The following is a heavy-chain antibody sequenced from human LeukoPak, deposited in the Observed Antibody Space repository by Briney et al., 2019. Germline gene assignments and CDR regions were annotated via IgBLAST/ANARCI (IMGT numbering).Heavy chain of an antibody. Sequence: PSETLSLTCTVSGGSISSYYWSWIRQPAGKGLEWIGYIYYSGSTNYNPSLKSRVTISVDTSKNQFSLKLSSVTAADTAVYYCARLALITGTTGEFDYWGQGTLVTVSS. D-gene: IGHD1-20*01. V-gene: IGHV4-59*01. CDR2: IYYSGST. CDR3: ARLALITGTTGEFDY. J-gene: IGHJ4*02. CDR1: GGSISSYY.